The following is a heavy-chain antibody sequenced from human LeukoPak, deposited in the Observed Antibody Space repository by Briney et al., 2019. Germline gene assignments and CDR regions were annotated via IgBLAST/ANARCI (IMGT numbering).Heavy chain of an antibody. J-gene: IGHJ3*02. Sequence: SETLSLTCTVSGGSISSYYWSWIRQPPGKGLEWIGYIYYSGSTNYNPSLKSRVTISVDTSKNQFSLKLSSVTAADTAVYYCARDRGYCSSASCYSRPAFDIWGQGTMVTVSS. CDR1: GGSISSYY. CDR3: ARDRGYCSSASCYSRPAFDI. D-gene: IGHD2-2*01. V-gene: IGHV4-59*01. CDR2: IYYSGST.